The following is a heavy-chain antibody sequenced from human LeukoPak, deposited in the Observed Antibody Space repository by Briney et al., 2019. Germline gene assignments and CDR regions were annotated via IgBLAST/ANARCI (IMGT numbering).Heavy chain of an antibody. CDR1: GGSIETTGDY. D-gene: IGHD6-19*01. CDR3: ARCASNRGWSFDY. CDR2: MSNSGSS. V-gene: IGHV4-39*07. J-gene: IGHJ4*02. Sequence: SETLSLTCTVSGGSIETTGDYWGWVRQPPGKGLEWIGSMSNSGSSHYNPSLKSRVTMSIDTSKSHFSLNLRSVTAADTAMYYCARCASNRGWSFDYWGQGALVTVSS.